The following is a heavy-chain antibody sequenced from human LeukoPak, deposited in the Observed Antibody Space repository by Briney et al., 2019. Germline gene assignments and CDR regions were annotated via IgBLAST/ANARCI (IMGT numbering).Heavy chain of an antibody. D-gene: IGHD2-15*01. CDR1: GYTFTSYD. Sequence: ASVKVSCKASGYTFTSYDVNWVRQSTGQGLEWMGWVNPNSGHTGYAQKFQGRVTLTTNTSVSTAYMELSSLRSEDTAIYYCARGAPGSYCSGGSCPYFDYWGQGTLVSVSS. CDR3: ARGAPGSYCSGGSCPYFDY. V-gene: IGHV1-8*01. CDR2: VNPNSGHT. J-gene: IGHJ4*02.